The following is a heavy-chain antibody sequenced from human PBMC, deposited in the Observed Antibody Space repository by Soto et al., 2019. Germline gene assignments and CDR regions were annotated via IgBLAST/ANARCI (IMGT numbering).Heavy chain of an antibody. CDR1: GGSMSNYY. CDR2: VYYSGST. D-gene: IGHD4-17*01. V-gene: IGHV4-59*01. CDR3: TREQTSTVVTQ. Sequence: PSETLSLTCTVSGGSMSNYYWSWIRHPPGKGLEWIGCVYYSGSTNYNPSLESRVTISVDTSKNQFSLKLSSVTAADTAVYYCTREQTSTVVTQWGQGTLVTVSS. J-gene: IGHJ4*02.